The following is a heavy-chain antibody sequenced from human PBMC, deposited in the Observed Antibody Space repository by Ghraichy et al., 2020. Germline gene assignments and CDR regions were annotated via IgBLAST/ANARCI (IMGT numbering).Heavy chain of an antibody. J-gene: IGHJ4*02. Sequence: SQTLSLTCAVYGGSFSGYYWSWIRQPPGKGLEWIGEINHSGSTNYNPSLKSRVTISVDTSKNQFSLKLSSVTAADTAVYYCARRGRRYCSSTSCPTSGLFDYWGQGTLVTVSS. CDR1: GGSFSGYY. CDR3: ARRGRRYCSSTSCPTSGLFDY. D-gene: IGHD2-2*01. CDR2: INHSGST. V-gene: IGHV4-34*01.